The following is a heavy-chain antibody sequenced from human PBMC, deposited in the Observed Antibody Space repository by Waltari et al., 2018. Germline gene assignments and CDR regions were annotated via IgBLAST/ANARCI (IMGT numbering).Heavy chain of an antibody. V-gene: IGHV1-18*01. CDR3: ARRWERSGYPAYFDF. D-gene: IGHD3-22*01. Sequence: QVELVQSGAEQKKPGASVRVSCKASGYKFSRHTITWVRQGPGQGLEWLGWNSLYGDTNNAQSPQGRVPMSTTKSTSTAYRELRRRRSDEPAIDYCARRWERSGYPAYFDFGGQGTLVTVSS. J-gene: IGHJ4*02. CDR1: GYKFSRHT. CDR2: NSLYGDT.